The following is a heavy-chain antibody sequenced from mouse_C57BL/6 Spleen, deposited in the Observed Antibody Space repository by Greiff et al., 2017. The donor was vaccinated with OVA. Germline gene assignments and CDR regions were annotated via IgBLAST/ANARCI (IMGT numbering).Heavy chain of an antibody. CDR2: IWSDGST. V-gene: IGHV2-6-1*01. D-gene: IGHD1-1*01. Sequence: VMLVESGPGLVAPSQSLSITCTVSGFSLTSYGVHWVRQPPGKGLEWLVVIWSDGSTTYNSALKSRLSISKDNSKSQVFLKMNSLQTDDTAMYYCARHLGGSSFYAMDYWGQGTSVTVSS. J-gene: IGHJ4*01. CDR3: ARHLGGSSFYAMDY. CDR1: GFSLTSYG.